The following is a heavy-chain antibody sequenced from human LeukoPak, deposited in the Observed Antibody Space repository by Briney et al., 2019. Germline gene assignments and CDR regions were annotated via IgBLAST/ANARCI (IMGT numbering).Heavy chain of an antibody. Sequence: RGSLRLSCAAPGFTFSDYYMSWIRQAPGKGLEGVSYISSSGSTIYYADSVKDRFTISRDNAKNSLYLQMNSLRAEDTAVYYCARFFNNQEDYWGQGTLVTVSS. V-gene: IGHV3-11*01. J-gene: IGHJ4*02. D-gene: IGHD1/OR15-1a*01. CDR2: ISSSGSTI. CDR3: ARFFNNQEDY. CDR1: GFTFSDYY.